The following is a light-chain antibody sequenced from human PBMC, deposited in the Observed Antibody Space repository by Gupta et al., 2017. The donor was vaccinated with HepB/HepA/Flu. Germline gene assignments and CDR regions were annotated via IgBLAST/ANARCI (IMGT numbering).Light chain of an antibody. J-gene: IGKJ4*01. V-gene: IGKV3-11*01. CDR1: QSVSSY. CDR2: DAS. CDR3: QQRSNGPPGVT. Sequence: EIVLTQSPATLSLSPGERATLSCRASQSVSSYLAWYQQKPGQAPRLLIYDASNRATGITARFSGSGDGTDFTLTSSSLEPEDFAVYYGQQRSNGPPGVTFGGGTKVEIK.